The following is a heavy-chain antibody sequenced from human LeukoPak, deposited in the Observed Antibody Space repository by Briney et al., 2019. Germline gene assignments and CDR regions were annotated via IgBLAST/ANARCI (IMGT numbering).Heavy chain of an antibody. CDR3: AGAYCSSTSCYDP. CDR1: GGSISSGDYY. CDR2: IYYSGST. Sequence: SQTLSLTCTVSGGSISSGDYYWSWIRQPPGKGLEWIGYIYYSGSTYYNPSLKSRVTISVDTSKNQFSLKLSSVTAADTAVYYCAGAYCSSTSCYDPWGQGTLVTVSS. J-gene: IGHJ5*02. V-gene: IGHV4-30-4*08. D-gene: IGHD2-2*01.